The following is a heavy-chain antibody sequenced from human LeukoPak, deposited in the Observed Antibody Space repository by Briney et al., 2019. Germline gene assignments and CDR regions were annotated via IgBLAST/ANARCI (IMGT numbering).Heavy chain of an antibody. J-gene: IGHJ4*02. CDR2: IIPFLDRA. CDR3: ARGGLGSAFDN. V-gene: IGHV1-69*04. CDR1: GGTLSNYA. Sequence: SVKVSCKASGGTLSNYAISWVRQAPGQGLEWMGRIIPFLDRADYAQKFQGRVTFSADKSTSTAYMELSSLRSEDTAVYYCARGGLGSAFDNWGQGTLVTVSS. D-gene: IGHD6-19*01.